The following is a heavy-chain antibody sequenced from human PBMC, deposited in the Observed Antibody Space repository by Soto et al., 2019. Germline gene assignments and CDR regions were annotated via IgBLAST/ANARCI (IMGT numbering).Heavy chain of an antibody. CDR2: INPNSGGT. V-gene: IGHV1-2*02. J-gene: IGHJ4*02. D-gene: IGHD1-1*01. Sequence: QVHLVQSGAEVKKPGASVKVSCKASGYTFTGYYIHWVRRAPGQGLEWMGWINPNSGGTNYAQNFQGRVTMTRDTSISTAYMQLSRLTSDDTAVYYCAIDRPTGADREGDYWGQGTLVTVSS. CDR3: AIDRPTGADREGDY. CDR1: GYTFTGYY.